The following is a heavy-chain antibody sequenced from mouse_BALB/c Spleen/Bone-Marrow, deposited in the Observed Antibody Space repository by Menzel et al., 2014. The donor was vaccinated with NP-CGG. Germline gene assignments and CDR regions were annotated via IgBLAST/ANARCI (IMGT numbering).Heavy chain of an antibody. J-gene: IGHJ4*01. CDR1: GFNIKDYY. D-gene: IGHD2-14*01. Sequence: EVQLQQSGAELVRSGVSVKLSCTASGFNIKDYYMYWVKQRPEQGLEWIGWIDPENGYTEYAPKFQGKATMAADTSSNTAYLQLSSLTSEDTAVYYCNARDYRYEGYAMDNRAQRSSSAVSS. CDR2: IDPENGYT. CDR3: NARDYRYEGYAMDN. V-gene: IGHV14-4*02.